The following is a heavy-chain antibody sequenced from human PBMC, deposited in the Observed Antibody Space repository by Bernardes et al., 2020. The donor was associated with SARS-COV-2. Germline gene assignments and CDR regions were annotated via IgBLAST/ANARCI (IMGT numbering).Heavy chain of an antibody. CDR3: VKSSGYPDY. CDR2: INVDGSST. CDR1: GFTFITHW. J-gene: IGHJ4*02. V-gene: IGHV3-74*01. D-gene: IGHD1-1*01. Sequence: GGSLRLSCAASGFTFITHWMHWVRQVPGKGLVWVARINVDGSSTDYADSVRGRFTISRDNAKNTLYLQMNSLRAEDTAVYHWVKSSGYPDYWGQGTLVTVSS.